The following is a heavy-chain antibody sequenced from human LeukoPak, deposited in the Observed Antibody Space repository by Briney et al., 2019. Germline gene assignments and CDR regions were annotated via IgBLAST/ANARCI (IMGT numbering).Heavy chain of an antibody. CDR2: IYSDNT. J-gene: IGHJ4*02. CDR1: GFTVSSNS. V-gene: IGHV3-53*01. Sequence: GGSLRLSCTVAGFTVSSNSMSWVRQAPGKGLELVSFIYSDNTHYSDSVKGRFTISRDNSKNTLYLQMNSLRAEDTAVYYCARRAGAYSHPYDYWGQGTLVTVSS. D-gene: IGHD4/OR15-4a*01. CDR3: ARRAGAYSHPYDY.